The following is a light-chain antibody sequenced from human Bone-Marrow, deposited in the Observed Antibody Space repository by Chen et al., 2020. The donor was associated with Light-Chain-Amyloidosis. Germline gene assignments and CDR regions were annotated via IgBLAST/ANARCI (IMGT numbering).Light chain of an antibody. CDR1: QGISTY. CDR2: AAF. J-gene: IGKJ2*01. Sequence: DIQMTQSPSSLSVSVGDRVTITCRASQGISTYLAWFQQKPGKAPKSLIYAAFTLQTGVPSRFSGYGSGPDFTLTISSVQPEDFATYYCQQYSRYPYTFGQGIKLEIK. V-gene: IGKV1-16*01. CDR3: QQYSRYPYT.